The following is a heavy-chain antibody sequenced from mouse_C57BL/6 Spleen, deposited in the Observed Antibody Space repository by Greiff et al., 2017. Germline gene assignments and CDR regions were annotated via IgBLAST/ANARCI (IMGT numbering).Heavy chain of an antibody. CDR3: ARGVEYSNYEAWFDY. Sequence: EVQLQQSGPELVKPGASVKISCKASGYTFTDYSMNWVKHSHGKSLECIGDLHPNTGGTRYNQKFKGKATLTVDKSSSTAYMELRSLTSEDSAVYYCARGVEYSNYEAWFDYWGQGTLVTVSA. D-gene: IGHD2-5*01. CDR2: LHPNTGGT. J-gene: IGHJ3*01. V-gene: IGHV1-26*01. CDR1: GYTFTDYS.